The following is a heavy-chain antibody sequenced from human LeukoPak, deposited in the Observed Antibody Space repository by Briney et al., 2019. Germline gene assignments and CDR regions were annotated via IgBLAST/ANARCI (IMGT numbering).Heavy chain of an antibody. CDR3: ARDKSGNSGWYSYFDY. D-gene: IGHD6-19*01. CDR1: GFTFSSYA. J-gene: IGHJ4*02. Sequence: GGSLRLSCAASGFTFSSYAMSWVRQAPGQGLEWMGWINPNSGDTNYAQKFQGRVTMTRDTSVSTAYMELSRLRSDDTAVYYCARDKSGNSGWYSYFDYWGQGTLVTVSS. V-gene: IGHV1-2*02. CDR2: INPNSGDT.